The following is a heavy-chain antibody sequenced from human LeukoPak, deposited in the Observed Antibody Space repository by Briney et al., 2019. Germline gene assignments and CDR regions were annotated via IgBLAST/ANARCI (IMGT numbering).Heavy chain of an antibody. V-gene: IGHV3-23*01. D-gene: IGHD2-15*01. CDR3: AKQLGYCSDGSCYFPY. CDR1: GFTFSSSA. CDR2: ISNNGGYT. Sequence: GGSLRLSCAASGFTFSSSAMSWVRQAPGKGLEWVSAISNNGGYTYYADSVQGRFTISRDNSKSTLCLQMNSLRAEDTAVYYCAKQLGYCSDGSCYFPYWGQGTLVTASS. J-gene: IGHJ4*02.